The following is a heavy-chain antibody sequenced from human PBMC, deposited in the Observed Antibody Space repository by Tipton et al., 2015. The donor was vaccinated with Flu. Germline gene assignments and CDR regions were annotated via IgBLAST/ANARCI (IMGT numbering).Heavy chain of an antibody. CDR1: GGSISSYY. J-gene: IGHJ3*02. D-gene: IGHD1-26*01. Sequence: TLSLTCTVSGGSISSYYWSWIRQPPGKGLEWIGYIYYSGSTNYTPSLKSRVPISVDTSKNQFSLKLSSVTAADTAVYYCARHLRGGGYYRAAFDIWGQGTMVTVSS. V-gene: IGHV4-59*08. CDR2: IYYSGST. CDR3: ARHLRGGGYYRAAFDI.